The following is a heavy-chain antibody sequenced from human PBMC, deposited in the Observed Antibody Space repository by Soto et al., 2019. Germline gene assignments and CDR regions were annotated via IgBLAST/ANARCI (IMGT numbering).Heavy chain of an antibody. J-gene: IGHJ6*02. V-gene: IGHV4-34*01. D-gene: IGHD3-10*01. Sequence: SETLSLTCAVYGGSFSGYYWSWIRQPPGKGLEWIGEINHSGSTNYNPSLKSRVTISVDTSKNQFSLKLSSVTAADTAVYYCARVTTMVRGVYYYYYYGMDVWGQGTTVTVSS. CDR3: ARVTTMVRGVYYYYYYGMDV. CDR2: INHSGST. CDR1: GGSFSGYY.